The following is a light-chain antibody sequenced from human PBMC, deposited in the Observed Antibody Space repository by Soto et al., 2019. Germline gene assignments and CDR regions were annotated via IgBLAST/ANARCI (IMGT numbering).Light chain of an antibody. Sequence: EIVMTQSPATLSMSPGERATLCCRASQSVSSNLAWYQQKPGQPPRLLIYGASARATGIPARFSGSGSGTEFTLTISSLQSEDFAVYYCQQYTNWPPWTFGQGTRVEIK. CDR2: GAS. V-gene: IGKV3-15*01. CDR1: QSVSSN. J-gene: IGKJ1*01. CDR3: QQYTNWPPWT.